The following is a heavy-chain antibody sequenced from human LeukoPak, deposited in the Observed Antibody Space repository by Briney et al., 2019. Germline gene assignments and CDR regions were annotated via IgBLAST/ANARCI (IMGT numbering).Heavy chain of an antibody. CDR1: EITFSSYG. CDR2: ISSTGGTT. CDR3: ARASDYYDSSGYSDAFDI. D-gene: IGHD3-22*01. V-gene: IGHV3-48*03. Sequence: PGGSLRLSCAASEITFSSYGMSWVRQAPGKGLEWVSSISSTGGTTYYADSVKGRFTISRDNAKNSLYLQMNSLRAEDTAVYYCARASDYYDSSGYSDAFDIWGHGTMATASS. J-gene: IGHJ3*02.